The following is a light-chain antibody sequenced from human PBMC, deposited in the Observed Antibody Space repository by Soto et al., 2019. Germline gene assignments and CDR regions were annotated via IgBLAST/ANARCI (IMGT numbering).Light chain of an antibody. Sequence: EIVMTQSPATLSVSPGERATLSCRASQSVSSNLAWYQQKPGQAPRLLIYGASTRATGIPARFSGSGSGTEFTLTINSLQSEDFAVYYCQMYNDWPRTFGQGTRLEI. CDR1: QSVSSN. CDR3: QMYNDWPRT. CDR2: GAS. V-gene: IGKV3-15*01. J-gene: IGKJ5*01.